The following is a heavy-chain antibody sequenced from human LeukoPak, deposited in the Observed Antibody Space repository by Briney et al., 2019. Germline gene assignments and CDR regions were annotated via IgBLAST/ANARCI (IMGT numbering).Heavy chain of an antibody. D-gene: IGHD2-2*01. CDR1: GFTFSSYS. CDR2: ISSSSSYI. Sequence: GGSLRLSCAASGFTFSSYSMNWVRQAPGKGLEWVSSISSSSSYIYYADSVKGRFTISRDNAKNSLYLQMNSLRAEDTAVHYCARGTCSSTSCFLFDYWGQGTLVTVSS. V-gene: IGHV3-21*01. CDR3: ARGTCSSTSCFLFDY. J-gene: IGHJ4*02.